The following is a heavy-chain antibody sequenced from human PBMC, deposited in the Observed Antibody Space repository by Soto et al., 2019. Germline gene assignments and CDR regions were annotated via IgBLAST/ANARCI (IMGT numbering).Heavy chain of an antibody. CDR3: ARGPDTWIQLWFLSNYWYFDL. CDR1: GGSFSGYY. J-gene: IGHJ2*01. Sequence: QVQLQQWGAGLLKPSETLSLPCAVYGGSFSGYYWCWIRQPPGKGLEWIGEINHSGSTNYNPALKNRVTISVDTSKNQFSLKLSSVTAADTAVYYCARGPDTWIQLWFLSNYWYFDLWGRGTLVTVSS. V-gene: IGHV4-34*01. CDR2: INHSGST. D-gene: IGHD5-18*01.